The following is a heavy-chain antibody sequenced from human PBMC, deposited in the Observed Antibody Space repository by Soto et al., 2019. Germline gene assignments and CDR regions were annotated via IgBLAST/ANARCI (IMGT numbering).Heavy chain of an antibody. CDR1: GTSIRRGYYS. CDR2: IYHSGTT. D-gene: IGHD3-22*01. V-gene: IGHV4-30-2*01. Sequence: SETLSLTRAVGGTSIRRGYYSWNWIRQPPGKGLEWIGYIYHSGTTYYNPSLKSRVTISVDRSKNQFSLKLTSVSAADTAVYYCASAPGDYYDSSGYYFDYWGQGAPVTVSS. J-gene: IGHJ4*02. CDR3: ASAPGDYYDSSGYYFDY.